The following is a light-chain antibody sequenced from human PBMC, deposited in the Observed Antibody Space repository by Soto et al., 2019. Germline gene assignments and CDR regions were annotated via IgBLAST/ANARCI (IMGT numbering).Light chain of an antibody. Sequence: QSVLTQPPSASGTPGQRVTISCSGSRSNIGSNPVNWYQQLPGTAPKLLIYSNDQRPSGVPDRVSGSKSGTSASLAISGLRSGDEADYYCATRDDSLNGPVFGGGTKVTVL. J-gene: IGLJ3*02. CDR2: SND. V-gene: IGLV1-44*01. CDR3: ATRDDSLNGPV. CDR1: RSNIGSNP.